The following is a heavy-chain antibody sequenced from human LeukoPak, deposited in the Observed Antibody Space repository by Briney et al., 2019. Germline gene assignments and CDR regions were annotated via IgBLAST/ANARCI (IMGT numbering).Heavy chain of an antibody. D-gene: IGHD3-3*01. Sequence: PGGSQRLSCAASGFTFSSYAMSWVRQAPGKGLEWVSAISGSGGSTYYADSVKGRFTISRDNSKNTLYLQMNSLRAEDTAVYYCAKEGEYYDFWSGYYSVIYYFDYWGQGTLFSVSS. CDR1: GFTFSSYA. CDR2: ISGSGGST. CDR3: AKEGEYYDFWSGYYSVIYYFDY. V-gene: IGHV3-23*01. J-gene: IGHJ4*02.